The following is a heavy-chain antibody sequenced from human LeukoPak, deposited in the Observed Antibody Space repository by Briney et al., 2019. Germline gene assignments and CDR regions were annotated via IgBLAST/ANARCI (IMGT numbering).Heavy chain of an antibody. CDR3: ATLDIAVAGTDY. V-gene: IGHV3-11*04. CDR2: ISTSGSTT. CDR1: GFTFNDYF. Sequence: PGGSLRLSCAASGFTFNDYFMSWIRQAPGKGLEWVSYISTSGSTTYYADSVKGRFTISRDNSKNTLYLQMNSLRAEDTAVYYCATLDIAVAGTDYWGQGTLVTVSS. J-gene: IGHJ4*02. D-gene: IGHD6-19*01.